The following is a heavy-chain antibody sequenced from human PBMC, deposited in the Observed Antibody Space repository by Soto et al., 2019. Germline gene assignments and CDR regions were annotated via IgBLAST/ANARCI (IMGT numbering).Heavy chain of an antibody. D-gene: IGHD3-22*01. J-gene: IGHJ4*02. CDR3: ARDSSSSGYSF. CDR2: IYYSGST. V-gene: IGHV4-31*03. CDR1: GGSISSGGYY. Sequence: PSETLSLTCTVSGGSISSGGYYWSWIRQHPGKGLEWIGYIYYSGSTYYNPSLKSRVTISVDTSKNQFSLKLSSVTAADTAVYYCARDSSSSGYSFWGQGTLVTVSS.